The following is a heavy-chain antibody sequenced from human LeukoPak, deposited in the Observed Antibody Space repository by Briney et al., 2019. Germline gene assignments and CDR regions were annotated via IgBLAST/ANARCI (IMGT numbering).Heavy chain of an antibody. J-gene: IGHJ6*03. D-gene: IGHD3-9*01. CDR2: IYYSVST. V-gene: IGHV4-59*11. Sequence: SETLSLTCTVSGGSISSHYGSWIRQPPGKGREWIGYIYYSVSTNYNPSLKSRVTISVDTSKNQFSLKQSSVTAADPAVYYCARVRGDYDILTGYYYYYMDVWGKGTTVTVSS. CDR3: ARVRGDYDILTGYYYYYMDV. CDR1: GGSISSHY.